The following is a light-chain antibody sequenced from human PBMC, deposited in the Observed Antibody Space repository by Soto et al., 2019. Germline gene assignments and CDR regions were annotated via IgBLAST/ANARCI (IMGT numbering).Light chain of an antibody. J-gene: IGKJ1*01. Sequence: EIVFTQSPGTLSFSPGERATLSFRASQSVSTNYLGWYQQKPGQAPRLLIYSASSRAAGIPDRFSGSGSGTDFTLTISSLQSEDFAVYYCQQYNNWPPMTFGQGTKVDI. V-gene: IGKV3-20*01. CDR1: QSVSTNY. CDR2: SAS. CDR3: QQYNNWPPMT.